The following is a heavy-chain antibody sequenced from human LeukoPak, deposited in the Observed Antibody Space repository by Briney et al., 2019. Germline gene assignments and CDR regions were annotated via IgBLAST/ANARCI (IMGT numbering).Heavy chain of an antibody. CDR2: ISGSGDST. CDR1: GFTFSNYG. V-gene: IGHV3-23*01. Sequence: GGSLRLSCAASGFTFSNYGMSWVRQAPGKGLEWVSSISGSGDSTYYADSVKGRFTISRDNSKNTLYLQMNSLRAEDTAVYYCAKTASIAAAADFDYWGQGTLVTVSS. J-gene: IGHJ4*02. D-gene: IGHD6-13*01. CDR3: AKTASIAAAADFDY.